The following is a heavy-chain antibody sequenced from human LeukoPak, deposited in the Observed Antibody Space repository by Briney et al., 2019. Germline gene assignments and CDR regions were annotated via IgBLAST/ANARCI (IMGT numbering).Heavy chain of an antibody. CDR3: ARDLTIAAANYYFDN. D-gene: IGHD6-13*01. J-gene: IGHJ4*02. CDR1: GFSFSSYP. V-gene: IGHV3-30-3*01. Sequence: GGSLRLSCAASGFSFSSYPMHWVRQAPGKGLEWVAVISNDGNDKHNADSVKGRFTISRDNPKNTLYLQMNSLRAEDTAMYYCARDLTIAAANYYFDNWGQGTLVTVSS. CDR2: ISNDGNDK.